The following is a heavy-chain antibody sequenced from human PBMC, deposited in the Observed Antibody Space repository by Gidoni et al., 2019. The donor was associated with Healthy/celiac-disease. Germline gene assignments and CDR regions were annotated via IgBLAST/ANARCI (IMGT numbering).Heavy chain of an antibody. D-gene: IGHD3-10*01. J-gene: IGHJ4*02. CDR1: GFTFSSYS. V-gene: IGHV3-21*01. CDR3: AREEAAGVDY. CDR2: ISSSSSYL. Sequence: EVQLVESGGGLVKPGGSLRLSCAASGFTFSSYSMNWVRQAPGKGLEWVSSISSSSSYLYYADSVKGRFTISRDNAKNSLYLQMNSLRAEDTAVYYCAREEAAGVDYWGQGTLVTVSS.